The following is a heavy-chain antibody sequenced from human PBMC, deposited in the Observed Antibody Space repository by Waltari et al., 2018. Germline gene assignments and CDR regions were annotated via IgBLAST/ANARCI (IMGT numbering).Heavy chain of an antibody. CDR3: ARSSDRDDFWSPFL. Sequence: QVQLQQWGAGLLKPSETLSLPCAVYGGSLSGYYWSWIRQSPVKGLEWIGEINHGGTTSYNPSLKNRVTMSVDASNIQISLHLRSVTAADTAVYYCARSSDRDDFWSPFLWGQGTLVTVSS. V-gene: IGHV4-34*02. CDR2: INHGGTT. CDR1: GGSLSGYY. D-gene: IGHD3-3*01. J-gene: IGHJ1*01.